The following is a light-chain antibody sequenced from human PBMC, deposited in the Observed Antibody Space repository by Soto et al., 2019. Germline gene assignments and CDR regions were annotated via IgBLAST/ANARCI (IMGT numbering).Light chain of an antibody. Sequence: DVVMPQSPLSLSVTLGQPASSSCSSTHSIGYSDGRTFLNWFQQRPGQSPRRLLYKVSNRDSGVPDRFSGSRSGTNFNLKISRVEAEDVGVYFCMQGRYWATFGQGTKREIK. CDR1: HSIGYSDGRTF. J-gene: IGKJ2*01. V-gene: IGKV2-30*01. CDR2: KVS. CDR3: MQGRYWAT.